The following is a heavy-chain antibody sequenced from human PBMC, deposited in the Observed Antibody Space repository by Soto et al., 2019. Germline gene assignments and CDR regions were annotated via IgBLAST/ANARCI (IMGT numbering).Heavy chain of an antibody. J-gene: IGHJ5*02. Sequence: SETLSLTCAVSGASVRSYHWSWIRQAAGKGLEWIGRIQMSGTTNYNPSLKTRVTMSLDTSKNEVSLRMTSVTAADTAVYFSEKDRSTMRWFDPWGQGILVTVSS. V-gene: IGHV4-4*07. D-gene: IGHD1-1*01. CDR3: EKDRSTMRWFDP. CDR2: IQMSGTT. CDR1: GASVRSYH.